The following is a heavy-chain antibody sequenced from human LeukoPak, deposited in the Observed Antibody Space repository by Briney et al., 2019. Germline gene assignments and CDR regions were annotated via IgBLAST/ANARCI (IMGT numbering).Heavy chain of an antibody. CDR1: GYTFTGYY. CDR2: INPNSGGT. J-gene: IGHJ4*02. CDR3: ARFNVDSAMVLDS. Sequence: ASVKVSCKASGYTFTGYYMHWVRQAPGQGLEWMGWINPNSGGTNYAQKFQGRVTMTRDTSISTAYMELSRLRSDDTAVYYCARFNVDSAMVLDSWGQGTLVTVSS. D-gene: IGHD5-18*01. V-gene: IGHV1-2*02.